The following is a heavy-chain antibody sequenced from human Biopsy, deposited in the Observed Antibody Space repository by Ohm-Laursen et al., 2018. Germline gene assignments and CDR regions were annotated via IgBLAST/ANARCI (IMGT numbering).Heavy chain of an antibody. D-gene: IGHD3-10*01. Sequence: ASVKVSCKVSGYTLTELSIHWVRQTGGKGLEWMGGFDREERKTVYAEKFQGRVTMTEDTCTDTVYMEVTSLRSDGTAVYYCATGPYYDTRFYYNVRPFDFWGQGTLVTVSS. V-gene: IGHV1-24*01. CDR2: FDREERKT. CDR3: ATGPYYDTRFYYNVRPFDF. J-gene: IGHJ4*02. CDR1: GYTLTELS.